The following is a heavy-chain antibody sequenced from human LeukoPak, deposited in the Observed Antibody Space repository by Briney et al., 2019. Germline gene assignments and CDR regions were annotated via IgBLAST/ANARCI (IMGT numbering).Heavy chain of an antibody. CDR2: IIPIFGTA. CDR1: GGTFSSYA. Sequence: GASVKVSCKASGGTFSSYAISWVRQASGQGLESMGGIIPIFGTANYAQKFQGRVTITTDESTSTAYMELSSLRSEDTAVYYCARGKAVGIAARGYYYYYMDVWGKGTTVTVSS. D-gene: IGHD6-13*01. J-gene: IGHJ6*03. CDR3: ARGKAVGIAARGYYYYYMDV. V-gene: IGHV1-69*05.